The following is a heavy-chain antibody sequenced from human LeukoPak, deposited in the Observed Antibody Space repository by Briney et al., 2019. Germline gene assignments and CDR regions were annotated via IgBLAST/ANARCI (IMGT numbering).Heavy chain of an antibody. J-gene: IGHJ4*02. Sequence: SQTLSLTCTVSGVSISSGSYYWVWIRQPAGKGLEWIGRIYTTGSTNYNPSFKSRVTISVDTSKNQFSLKLSSVTAADTAVYYCAREGYCDRSGYREYWGQGTLVTVSS. V-gene: IGHV4-61*02. D-gene: IGHD3-22*01. CDR3: AREGYCDRSGYREY. CDR1: GVSISSGSYY. CDR2: IYTTGST.